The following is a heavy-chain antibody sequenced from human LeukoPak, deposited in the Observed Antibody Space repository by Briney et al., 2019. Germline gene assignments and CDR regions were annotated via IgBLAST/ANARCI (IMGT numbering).Heavy chain of an antibody. CDR2: IKQDGSEK. Sequence: GGSLRLSCAASGFTFNNYWMSWVRQAPGKGLEWAANIKQDGSEKYYVDSVRGRFTISRDNAKNSLYLQMNSLRAEDTAIYYCARASKRGAADGNDHHYYLAMDVWGQGTTVTVSS. CDR1: GFTFNNYW. V-gene: IGHV3-7*01. CDR3: ARASKRGAADGNDHHYYLAMDV. J-gene: IGHJ6*02. D-gene: IGHD6-13*01.